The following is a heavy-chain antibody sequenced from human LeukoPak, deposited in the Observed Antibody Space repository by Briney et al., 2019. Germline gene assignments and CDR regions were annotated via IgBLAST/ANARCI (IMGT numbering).Heavy chain of an antibody. CDR1: GGSISSYY. Sequence: SETLSLTXTVSGGSISSYYWSWIRQPPGKGLEWIGYIYYSGSTNYNPSLKSRVTISVDTSKNQFSLKLSPVTAADTAVYYCARDSDAFDIWGQGTMVTVSS. V-gene: IGHV4-59*01. CDR2: IYYSGST. CDR3: ARDSDAFDI. J-gene: IGHJ3*02. D-gene: IGHD2-21*02.